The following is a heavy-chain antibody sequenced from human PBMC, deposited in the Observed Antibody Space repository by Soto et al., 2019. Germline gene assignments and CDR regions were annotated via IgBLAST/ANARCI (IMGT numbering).Heavy chain of an antibody. CDR2: IDPSDSYT. D-gene: IGHD3-9*01. CDR1: GYSFTSYW. V-gene: IGHV5-10-1*01. CDR3: ARQVGDILTGYSISYYYYGMDV. Sequence: GESLKICCKVSGYSFTSYWISWVRQMPGKGLEWMGRIDPSDSYTNYSPSFQGHVTISADKSISTAYLQWSSLKASDTAMYYCARQVGDILTGYSISYYYYGMDVWGQGTTVTVSS. J-gene: IGHJ6*02.